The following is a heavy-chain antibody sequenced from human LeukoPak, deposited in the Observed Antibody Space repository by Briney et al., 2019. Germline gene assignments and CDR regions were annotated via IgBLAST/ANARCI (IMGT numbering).Heavy chain of an antibody. CDR1: GYTFTTSG. V-gene: IGHV1-18*01. Sequence: ASVKVSCKASGYTFTTSGISWVRQAPGQGLEWMGWIRAYNGNTNYAQKFQDRVTMTRDTSISTAYMELSRLRSDDTAVYYCAREKVAAAGNDYWGQGTLVTVSS. D-gene: IGHD6-13*01. J-gene: IGHJ4*02. CDR3: AREKVAAAGNDY. CDR2: IRAYNGNT.